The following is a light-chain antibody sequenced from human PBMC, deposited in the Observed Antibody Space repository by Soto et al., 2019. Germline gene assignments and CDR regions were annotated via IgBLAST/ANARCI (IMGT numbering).Light chain of an antibody. V-gene: IGKV1-27*01. CDR2: AAS. CDR1: QGISNY. J-gene: IGKJ3*01. Sequence: DIQMTQSPSSLSASVGDRVTITCRASQGISNYIAWYQQKPGKAPKLLIYAASTLQSGVPSRFSGSGSGTHFTLTINSLQPEDVATYSCQKYSSVPIFGPGTKVDIK. CDR3: QKYSSVPI.